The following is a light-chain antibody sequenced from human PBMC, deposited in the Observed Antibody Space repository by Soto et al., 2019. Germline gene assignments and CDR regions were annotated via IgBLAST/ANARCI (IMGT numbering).Light chain of an antibody. CDR1: HSISNS. CDR2: AAS. J-gene: IGKJ1*01. Sequence: DIQMTQSPSSVSASVGDRVTITCRASHSISNSVNWYQQKSGRAPKVLIYAASYLQSGVPSRFSGSGSGTEFTLTISSLQPDDFATYYCQQYNSYSFGQGTKVDI. CDR3: QQYNSYS. V-gene: IGKV1-5*01.